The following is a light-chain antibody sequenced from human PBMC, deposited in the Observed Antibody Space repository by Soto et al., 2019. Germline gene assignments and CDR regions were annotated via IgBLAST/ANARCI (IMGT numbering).Light chain of an antibody. J-gene: IGLJ1*01. CDR2: DVT. CDR3: SSYTSISPYV. CDR1: SSVVGIYKY. V-gene: IGLV2-14*01. Sequence: QCALTQPAYVAVSPGQSITISCTATSSVVGIYKYFSWYQQHPGKAPKLIIYDVTNRPSGVSNRFSGSKSGNTASLTISGLQAEDEADYYCSSYTSISPYVFGAGTKVTVL.